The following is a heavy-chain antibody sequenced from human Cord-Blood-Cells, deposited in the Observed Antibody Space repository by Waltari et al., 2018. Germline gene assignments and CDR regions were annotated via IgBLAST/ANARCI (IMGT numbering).Heavy chain of an antibody. CDR1: GGSISSYY. V-gene: IGHV4-59*01. D-gene: IGHD6-6*01. CDR2: TYYSGST. J-gene: IGHJ2*01. Sequence: QVQLQESGPGLVKPSETLSLTCTVYGGSISSYYWSWVRQPPGKGLELIGYTYYSGSTTYNPSLKRRVTISVDTSKNQFSLKLSSVTAADTAVYYCARVRARPHWYFDLWGRGTLVTVSS. CDR3: ARVRARPHWYFDL.